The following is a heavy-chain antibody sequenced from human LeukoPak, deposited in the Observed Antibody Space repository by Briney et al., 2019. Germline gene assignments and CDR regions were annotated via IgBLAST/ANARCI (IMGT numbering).Heavy chain of an antibody. V-gene: IGHV3-23*01. CDR1: GFTFSAYG. Sequence: GGSLRLSCAASGFTFSAYGMSWFRQAPGQGLEWVSAITYSSGNTYYADSVKDRFTISRDNSKNTLYLQMNSLRAEDTALYYCAKDGTGCGGDCYSDYWGQGTLVTVSS. CDR2: ITYSSGNT. J-gene: IGHJ4*02. CDR3: AKDGTGCGGDCYSDY. D-gene: IGHD2-21*02.